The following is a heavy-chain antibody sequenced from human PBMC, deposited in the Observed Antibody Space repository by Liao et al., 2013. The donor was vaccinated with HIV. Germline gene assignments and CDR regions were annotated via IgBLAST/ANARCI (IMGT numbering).Heavy chain of an antibody. D-gene: IGHD5-18*01. Sequence: QVQLQESGPGLVKPSQTLSLTCTVSGGSISSGSYYWSWIRQPAGKGLEWIGRIYTSGSTKYNPSLESRVTMSIDTSMHQFSLRLSSVTAADTAVYYCASVGINSYGYYFDDWGQGVLVTVSS. CDR3: ASVGINSYGYYFDD. J-gene: IGHJ4*02. V-gene: IGHV4-61*02. CDR2: IYTSGST. CDR1: GGSISSGSYY.